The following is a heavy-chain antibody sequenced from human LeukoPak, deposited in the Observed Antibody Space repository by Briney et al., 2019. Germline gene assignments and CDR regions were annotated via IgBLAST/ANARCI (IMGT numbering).Heavy chain of an antibody. CDR3: ASGGTHYYGSGSYPST. Sequence: SETLSLTCAVSGYSISSSNWWGWIRQPPGKGLEWIGYIYYSGNTNYNPSLKSRVTMSVDTSKNQFSLKLSSVTALDTAVYYCASGGTHYYGSGSYPSTWGQGTLVTVSS. J-gene: IGHJ5*02. D-gene: IGHD3-10*01. CDR2: IYYSGNT. V-gene: IGHV4-28*06. CDR1: GYSISSSNW.